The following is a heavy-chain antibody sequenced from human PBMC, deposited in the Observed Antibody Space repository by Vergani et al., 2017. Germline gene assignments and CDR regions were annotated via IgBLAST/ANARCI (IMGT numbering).Heavy chain of an antibody. Sequence: EVQLVQSGAEVKKPGESLRISCKGSGYSFTSYWISWVRQMPGKGLEWMGRIDPSDSYTNYSPSFQGHVTISADKSISTAYLQWSSLKASETAMYYCASHHNYGGNYYYYYGMDVWGQGTTVTVSS. D-gene: IGHD4-23*01. CDR3: ASHHNYGGNYYYYYGMDV. V-gene: IGHV5-10-1*03. CDR2: IDPSDSYT. CDR1: GYSFTSYW. J-gene: IGHJ6*02.